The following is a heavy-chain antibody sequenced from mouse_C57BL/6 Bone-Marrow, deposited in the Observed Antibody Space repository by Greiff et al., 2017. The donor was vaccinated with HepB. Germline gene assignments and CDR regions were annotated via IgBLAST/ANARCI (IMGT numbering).Heavy chain of an antibody. Sequence: QVQLQQPGAELVKPGASVKLSCKASGYTFTSYWMQWVKQRPGQGLEWIGEIDPSDSYTNYNQKFKGKATLTVDTSSSTAYMQLSSLTSEDSAVYYCATSTTVVYWYFDVWGTGTTVTVSS. J-gene: IGHJ1*03. D-gene: IGHD1-1*01. CDR1: GYTFTSYW. CDR3: ATSTTVVYWYFDV. CDR2: IDPSDSYT. V-gene: IGHV1-50*01.